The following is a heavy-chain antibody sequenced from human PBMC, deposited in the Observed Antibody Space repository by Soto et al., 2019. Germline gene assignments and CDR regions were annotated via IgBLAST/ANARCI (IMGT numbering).Heavy chain of an antibody. D-gene: IGHD4-17*01. J-gene: IGHJ4*02. CDR3: TRGGYGGAPVGS. CDR1: GYNFVSYW. V-gene: IGHV5-51*01. Sequence: GESLKISCKGSGYNFVSYWIGWVRQRPGKGLEGMGIIYAGDSDTRYSPSFQGHVIISTDKSISTAYLRWSSLKASDTAMYYCTRGGYGGAPVGSWGQGTRVTSPQ. CDR2: IYAGDSDT.